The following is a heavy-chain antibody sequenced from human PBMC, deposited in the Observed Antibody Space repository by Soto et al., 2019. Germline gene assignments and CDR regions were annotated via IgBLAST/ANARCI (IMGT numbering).Heavy chain of an antibody. CDR1: GYTFTNYG. CDR3: ARGGQAPYYYYGMDV. CDR2: ISGYNGNT. Sequence: QVQVVQSGDEVKKPGASVKVSCKASGYTFTNYGFSWVRQAPGQGLEWMGWISGYNGNTKYAEKFQGRVTMTTDTSPRPAHRELGSLRADDTAVYYRARGGQAPYYYYGMDVWGQGTAGTVSS. D-gene: IGHD3-16*01. V-gene: IGHV1-18*01. J-gene: IGHJ6*01.